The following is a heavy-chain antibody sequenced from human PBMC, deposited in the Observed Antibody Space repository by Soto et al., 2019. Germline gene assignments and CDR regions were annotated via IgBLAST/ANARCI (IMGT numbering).Heavy chain of an antibody. D-gene: IGHD1-26*01. V-gene: IGHV1-69*13. CDR1: GGVFSSYA. J-gene: IGHJ4*02. CDR2: VIPVLGQA. Sequence: SVKDSCKAVGGVFSSYAISWLRQAPGQGLEWMGAVIPVLGQAYYAQNLQDRVTITADESTRTAYMELSSLRSEDTAVYFCARVGGVGAPPGADYWGQGTLVTVSS. CDR3: ARVGGVGAPPGADY.